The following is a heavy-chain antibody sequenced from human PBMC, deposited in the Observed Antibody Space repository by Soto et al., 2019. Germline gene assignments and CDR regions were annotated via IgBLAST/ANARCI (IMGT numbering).Heavy chain of an antibody. CDR1: GFTFSSYS. D-gene: IGHD6-13*01. CDR3: ARKPPFFIAAAGNNWFDP. J-gene: IGHJ5*02. V-gene: IGHV3-48*01. Sequence: GGSLRLSCAASGFTFSSYSMNWVRQAPGKGLEWVSYISSSSTIYYADSVKGRFTISRDNAKNSLYLQMNSLRAEDTAVYYCARKPPFFIAAAGNNWFDPWGQGTLVTVSS. CDR2: ISSSSTI.